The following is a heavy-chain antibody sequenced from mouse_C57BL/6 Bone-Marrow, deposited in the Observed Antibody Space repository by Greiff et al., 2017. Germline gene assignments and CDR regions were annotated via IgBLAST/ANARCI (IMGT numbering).Heavy chain of an antibody. CDR2: IYPGNSDT. V-gene: IGHV1-5*01. CDR1: GYTFTSYW. J-gene: IGHJ4*01. CDR3: TRSIYDGYYYAMDY. D-gene: IGHD2-3*01. Sequence: VQLKQSGTVLARPGASVKMSCKTSGYTFTSYWMHWVKQRPGQGLEWIGAIYPGNSDTSYNQKFKGKAKLTAVTSASTAYMELSSLTNEDSAVYYCTRSIYDGYYYAMDYWGQGTSVTVSS.